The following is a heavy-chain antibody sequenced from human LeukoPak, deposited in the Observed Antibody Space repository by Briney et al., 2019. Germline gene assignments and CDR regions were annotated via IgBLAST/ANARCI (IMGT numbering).Heavy chain of an antibody. Sequence: SETLSLTCTVSGGSISSSSYYWGWIRQPPGKGLEWIGSIYYSGSTYYNPSLKSRVTISVDTSKNQFSLKLSSVTAADTAVHYCAATNYGDTYYYYYYMDVWGKGTTVTVSS. V-gene: IGHV4-39*07. J-gene: IGHJ6*03. D-gene: IGHD4-17*01. CDR3: AATNYGDTYYYYYYMDV. CDR2: IYYSGST. CDR1: GGSISSSSYY.